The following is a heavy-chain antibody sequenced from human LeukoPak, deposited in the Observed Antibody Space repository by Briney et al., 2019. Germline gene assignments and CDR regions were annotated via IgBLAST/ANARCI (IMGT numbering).Heavy chain of an antibody. V-gene: IGHV3-30-3*01. J-gene: IGHJ6*02. Sequence: GGSLRLSCGASGFTFSSYAMHWVRQAPGKGLEWVAVISYDGSNKYYADSVKGRFTISRDNSKNTLYLQMNSLRAEDTAVYYCARLTQYDIFSYGMDVWGQGTTVTVSS. CDR3: ARLTQYDIFSYGMDV. CDR1: GFTFSSYA. CDR2: ISYDGSNK. D-gene: IGHD3-9*01.